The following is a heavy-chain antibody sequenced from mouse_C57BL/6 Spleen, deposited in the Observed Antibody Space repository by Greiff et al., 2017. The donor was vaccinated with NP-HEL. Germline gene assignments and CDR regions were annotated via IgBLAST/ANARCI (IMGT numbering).Heavy chain of an antibody. CDR1: GYTFTSYW. Sequence: VQLQQSGAELVRPGSSVKLSCKASGYTFTSYWMDWVKQRPGQGLEWIGNIYPSDSETHYNQKFKDKATLTVDKSSSTAYMQLSSLTSEDSAVYYCAQGLRAWFAYWGQGTLVTVSA. CDR3: AQGLRAWFAY. D-gene: IGHD1-1*01. CDR2: IYPSDSET. J-gene: IGHJ3*01. V-gene: IGHV1-61*01.